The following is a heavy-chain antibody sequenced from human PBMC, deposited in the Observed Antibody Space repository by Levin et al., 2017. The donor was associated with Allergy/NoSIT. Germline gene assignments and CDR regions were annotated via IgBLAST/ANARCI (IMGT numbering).Heavy chain of an antibody. CDR3: AREYSSSPRRGNWFDP. CDR2: INPNSGGT. J-gene: IGHJ5*02. Sequence: GASVKVSCKASGYTFTGYYMHWVRQAPGQGLEWMGWINPNSGGTNYAQKFQGRVTMTRDTSISTAYMELSRLRSDDTAVYYCAREYSSSPRRGNWFDPWGQGTLVTVSS. V-gene: IGHV1-2*02. CDR1: GYTFTGYY. D-gene: IGHD6-6*01.